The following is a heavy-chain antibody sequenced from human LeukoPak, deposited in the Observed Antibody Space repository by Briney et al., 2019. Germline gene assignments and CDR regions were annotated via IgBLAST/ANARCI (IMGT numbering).Heavy chain of an antibody. D-gene: IGHD6-6*01. CDR1: GGSISSGGYS. J-gene: IGHJ6*03. V-gene: IGHV4-30-4*07. CDR3: AREIAARNYYYYYMDV. CDR2: IYYSGST. Sequence: SETLSLTCAVSGGSISSGGYSWSWIRQPPGKGLEWIGYIYYSGSTYYNPSLKSRVTISVDTSKNQFSLKLSSVTAADTAVYYCAREIAARNYYYYYMDVWGKGTTVTVSS.